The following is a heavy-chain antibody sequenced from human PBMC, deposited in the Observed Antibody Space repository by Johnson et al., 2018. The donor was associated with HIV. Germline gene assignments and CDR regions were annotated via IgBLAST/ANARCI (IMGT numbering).Heavy chain of an antibody. V-gene: IGHV3-9*01. CDR1: GFTFDDYA. Sequence: VQLVESGGGLVKPGGSLRLSCAASGFTFDDYAMHWVRQAPGKGLEWVSGISWNSGSIGYADSVKGRFTISRDNAKNSLYLQMNSLRAEDTALYYCAKDHPISVWGQGTMVTVSS. CDR3: AKDHPISV. CDR2: ISWNSGSI. J-gene: IGHJ3*01.